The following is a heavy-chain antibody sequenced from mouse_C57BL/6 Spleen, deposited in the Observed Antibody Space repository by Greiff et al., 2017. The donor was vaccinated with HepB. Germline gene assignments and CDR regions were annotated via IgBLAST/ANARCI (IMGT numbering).Heavy chain of an antibody. Sequence: DVKLVESEGGLVQPGSSMKLSCTASGFTFSDYYMAWVRQVPEKGLEWVANINYDGSSTYYLDTLKSRFIISRDNAKNILYLQMSSLKSEDTATYYCARGNSRRWYFDVWGTGTTVTVSS. CDR3: ARGNSRRWYFDV. V-gene: IGHV5-16*01. CDR1: GFTFSDYY. CDR2: INYDGSST. J-gene: IGHJ1*03.